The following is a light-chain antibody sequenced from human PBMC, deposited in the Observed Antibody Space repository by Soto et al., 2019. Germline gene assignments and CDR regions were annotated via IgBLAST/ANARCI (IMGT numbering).Light chain of an antibody. CDR2: GAS. J-gene: IGKJ4*01. CDR3: QQYGSSPALT. Sequence: EIVLTQSPGTLSLSPGERATLSCRASQSVSSSYLAWYQQKPGQAPRLLIYGASSRATGSPDRFSGSGSGTDFTLTISRLEPEAFAVYYCQQYGSSPALTFGGGTKLASK. V-gene: IGKV3-20*01. CDR1: QSVSSSY.